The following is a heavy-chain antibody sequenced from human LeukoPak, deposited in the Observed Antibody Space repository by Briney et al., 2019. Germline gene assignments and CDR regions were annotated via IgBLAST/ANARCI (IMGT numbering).Heavy chain of an antibody. V-gene: IGHV3-33*06. CDR2: VWSDGINK. D-gene: IGHD6-6*01. Sequence: GRSLRLSCAASGFTFSNYDMHWVRQAPGKGLEWVAVVWSDGINKYYADSVKGRFTISRDNSKNTLYLQMNSLRAEGTALYYCAKDSRSSSIDFWGQGTLVTVSS. J-gene: IGHJ4*02. CDR1: GFTFSNYD. CDR3: AKDSRSSSIDF.